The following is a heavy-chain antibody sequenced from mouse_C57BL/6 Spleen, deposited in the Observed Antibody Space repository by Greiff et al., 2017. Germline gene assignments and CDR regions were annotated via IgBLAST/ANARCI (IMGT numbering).Heavy chain of an antibody. CDR1: GFTFSDYY. V-gene: IGHV5-12*01. CDR2: ISNGGGST. CDR3: ARQGTDWYFDV. Sequence: EVNVVESGGGLVQPGGSLKLSCAASGFTFSDYYMYWVRQTPEKRLEWVAYISNGGGSTYYPDTVKGRFTISRDNAKNTLYLQMSRLKSEDTAMYYCARQGTDWYFDVWGTGTTVTVSS. D-gene: IGHD4-1*01. J-gene: IGHJ1*03.